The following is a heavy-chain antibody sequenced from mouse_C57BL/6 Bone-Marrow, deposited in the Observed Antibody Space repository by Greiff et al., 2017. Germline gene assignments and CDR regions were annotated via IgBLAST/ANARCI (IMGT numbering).Heavy chain of an antibody. V-gene: IGHV14-4*01. CDR3: TTLLRTREYYFDY. Sequence: VQLQQSGAELVRPGASVKLSCTASGFNIKDDYMHWVKQRPEQGLEWIGWFDPENGDTEYASKFQGKATIPADTSSNTAYLQLSSLTSEDTAVYYCTTLLRTREYYFDYWGKGTTLTVSS. CDR2: FDPENGDT. D-gene: IGHD1-1*01. J-gene: IGHJ2*01. CDR1: GFNIKDDY.